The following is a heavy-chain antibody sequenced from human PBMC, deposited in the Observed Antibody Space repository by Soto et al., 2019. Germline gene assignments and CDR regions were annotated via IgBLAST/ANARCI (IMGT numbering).Heavy chain of an antibody. CDR3: AKEYSSGWYYFDY. J-gene: IGHJ4*02. Sequence: GGSLRLSCASSGFTFSSYAMSWVRQAPGKGLEWVSTISGSDGSTYYADSVKGRFTISRDNSKNTLYLQMNSLRAEDTAVYYCAKEYSSGWYYFDYWGQGTLVTVSS. CDR1: GFTFSSYA. V-gene: IGHV3-23*01. D-gene: IGHD6-19*01. CDR2: ISGSDGST.